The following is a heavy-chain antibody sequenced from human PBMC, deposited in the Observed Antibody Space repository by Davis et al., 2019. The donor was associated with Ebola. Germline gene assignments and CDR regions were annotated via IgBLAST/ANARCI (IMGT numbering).Heavy chain of an antibody. J-gene: IGHJ4*02. D-gene: IGHD1-14*01. CDR1: GDSISRYY. Sequence: SETLSLTCTVSGDSISRYYWSWIRQPPGKPLEWIGYIYYTGSPNYNPSLKSRVTISVDTSKNQFSLKLSSVTVADTAVYYCARGTGPVDYWGQGTLVTVSS. CDR3: ARGTGPVDY. V-gene: IGHV4-59*08. CDR2: IYYTGSP.